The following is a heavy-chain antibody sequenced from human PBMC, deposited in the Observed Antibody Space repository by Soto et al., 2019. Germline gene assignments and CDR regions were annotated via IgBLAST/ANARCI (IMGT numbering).Heavy chain of an antibody. J-gene: IGHJ4*02. CDR2: ISYDGSNK. V-gene: IGHV3-30*18. D-gene: IGHD3-10*01. CDR1: GFTFSSYG. CDR3: AKDLARQLLWFGEPDY. Sequence: PGGSLRLSCAASGFTFSSYGMHWVRQAPGKGLEWVAVISYDGSNKYYADSVKGRFTISRDNSKNTLYLQMNSLRAEDTAVYYCAKDLARQLLWFGEPDYWGQGTLVTVSS.